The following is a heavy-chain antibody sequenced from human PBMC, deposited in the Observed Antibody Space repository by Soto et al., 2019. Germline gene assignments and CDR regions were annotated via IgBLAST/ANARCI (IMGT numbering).Heavy chain of an antibody. J-gene: IGHJ5*02. CDR1: GASISGFY. D-gene: IGHD1-1*01. CDR2: IYATGTT. Sequence: ATLSLTCTVSGASISGFYWSWIRKSAGKGLEWIGRIYATGTTDYNPSLKSRVMMSVDTSKKQFSLKLRSVTAADTAVYYCVRDGTKTLRDWFDPWGQGISVTVSS. V-gene: IGHV4-4*07. CDR3: VRDGTKTLRDWFDP.